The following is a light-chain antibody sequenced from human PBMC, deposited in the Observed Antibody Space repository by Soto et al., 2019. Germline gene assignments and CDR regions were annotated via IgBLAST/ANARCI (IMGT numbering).Light chain of an antibody. Sequence: DIQMTQSPSTLSASVGDRITITCRASQSISNLLAWYQQKPGKAPKLLIYKASTLESGVPSRFSGSGSGTEFTLTISGLQPDAFATYYCQQYNSYSTFGQGTKLEMK. CDR2: KAS. CDR1: QSISNL. CDR3: QQYNSYST. J-gene: IGKJ2*01. V-gene: IGKV1-5*03.